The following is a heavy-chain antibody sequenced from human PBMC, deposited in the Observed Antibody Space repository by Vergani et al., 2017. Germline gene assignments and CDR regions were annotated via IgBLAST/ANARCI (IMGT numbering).Heavy chain of an antibody. V-gene: IGHV4-59*01. CDR3: ARGALWWLRQIDS. CDR1: GDSMNTYY. Sequence: QVQLPESGPGLVKPSETLSLTCSVSGDSMNTYYWPWIRQPPGKGLEWVGYIYDSGDTKYNPSLKSRVTMSLDTSKNQFSLNLDSVTAADTAVYYCARGALWWLRQIDSWGQGTLVTVSS. CDR2: IYDSGDT. J-gene: IGHJ4*02. D-gene: IGHD2-21*01.